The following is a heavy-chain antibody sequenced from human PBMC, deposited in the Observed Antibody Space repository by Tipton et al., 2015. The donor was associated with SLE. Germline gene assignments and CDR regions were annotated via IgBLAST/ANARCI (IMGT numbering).Heavy chain of an antibody. CDR1: GGSISSYY. V-gene: IGHV4-59*01. D-gene: IGHD6-19*01. CDR3: ARDGAGDAFDI. Sequence: TLSLTCTVSGGSISSYYWSWIRQPPGKGLEWIGYIYYSGSTNYNPSLKSRVTISVDTSKNQFSLKLSSVTAADTAVYYCARDGAGDAFDIWGQGTMVPVSS. J-gene: IGHJ3*02. CDR2: IYYSGST.